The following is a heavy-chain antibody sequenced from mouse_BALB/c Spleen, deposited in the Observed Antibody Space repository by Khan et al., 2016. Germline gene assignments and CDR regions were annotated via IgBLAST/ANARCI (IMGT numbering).Heavy chain of an antibody. V-gene: IGHV1-87*01. CDR3: ARYDYDYYAMDY. CDR2: IYPGDGDT. Sequence: QVQLQQSGAELARPGASVKLSCKASGYTFTSYWMQWVKQRPGQGLEWIGAIYPGDGDTRYTQKFKGKATLTADKSSSTAYMQLSSLASEDSAVYYCARYDYDYYAMDYWGQGTSVTVSS. D-gene: IGHD2-4*01. J-gene: IGHJ4*01. CDR1: GYTFTSYW.